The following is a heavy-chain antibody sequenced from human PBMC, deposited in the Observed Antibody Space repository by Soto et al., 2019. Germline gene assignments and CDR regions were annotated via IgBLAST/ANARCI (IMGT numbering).Heavy chain of an antibody. CDR3: ARSSFGYCSGGSCFFYAFDI. CDR1: GGTFSSYA. D-gene: IGHD2-15*01. CDR2: IIPIFGTA. V-gene: IGHV1-69*01. Sequence: QVQLVQSGAEVKKPGSSVKVSCKASGGTFSSYAISWVRQAPGQGLEWMGGIIPIFGTANYVQKVQGRVKITADESTSTAYMELSSLRSEDTAVYYCARSSFGYCSGGSCFFYAFDIWGQGTMVTVSS. J-gene: IGHJ3*02.